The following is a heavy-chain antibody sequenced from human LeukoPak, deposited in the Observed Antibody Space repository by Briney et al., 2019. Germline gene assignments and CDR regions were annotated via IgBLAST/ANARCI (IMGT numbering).Heavy chain of an antibody. CDR1: GYTFTSYY. V-gene: IGHV1-46*01. J-gene: IGHJ5*02. CDR3: ARDPNSSGWYRVVENNWFDP. Sequence: ASVKVSCKASGYTFTSYYMHWVRQAPGQGLEWMGIINPSGGSTSYAQEFQGRVTMTRDTSTSTVYMELSSLRSEDTAVYYCARDPNSSGWYRVVENNWFDPWGQGTLVTVSS. D-gene: IGHD6-19*01. CDR2: INPSGGST.